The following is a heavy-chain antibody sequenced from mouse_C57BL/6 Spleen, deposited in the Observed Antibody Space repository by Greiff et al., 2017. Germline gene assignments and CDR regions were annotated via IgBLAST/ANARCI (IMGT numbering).Heavy chain of an antibody. J-gene: IGHJ3*01. V-gene: IGHV5-4*01. Sequence: EVHLVESGGGLVKPGGSLKLSCAASGFTFSSYAMSWVRQTPEKRLEWVATISDGGSYTYYPDKVKGRFTISRDNAKNNLYLQMSHLKSEDTAMYYCARDELRLSFAYWGQGTLVTVSA. CDR2: ISDGGSYT. D-gene: IGHD3-2*02. CDR3: ARDELRLSFAY. CDR1: GFTFSSYA.